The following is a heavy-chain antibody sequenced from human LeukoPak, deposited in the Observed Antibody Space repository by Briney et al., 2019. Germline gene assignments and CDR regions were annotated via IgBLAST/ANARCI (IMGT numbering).Heavy chain of an antibody. CDR3: ASQTDTANYYYYGMDV. Sequence: ASVKVSCKASGYTFTGYYMHWVRQAPGQGLERMGWINSNSGGTNYAQKFQGRVTMTRDTSISTAYMELSRLRSDDMAVYYCASQTDTANYYYYGMDVWGQGTTVTASS. CDR1: GYTFTGYY. CDR2: INSNSGGT. J-gene: IGHJ6*02. D-gene: IGHD6-25*01. V-gene: IGHV1-2*02.